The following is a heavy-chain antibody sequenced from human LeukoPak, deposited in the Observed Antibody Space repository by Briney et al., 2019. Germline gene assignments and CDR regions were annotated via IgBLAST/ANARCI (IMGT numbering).Heavy chain of an antibody. V-gene: IGHV4-4*07. CDR3: ASYQWLAIYYYYGMDV. Sequence: SETLSLTCTLSVDSLSRFYWSWLRHPAGGGLEGIGRIYTGGGANYSPSLRSGVPMSVDTSKSQFSLKLSSVTAPDTAVYYCASYQWLAIYYYYGMDVWGQGTTVSVSS. CDR2: IYTGGGA. D-gene: IGHD5-12*01. J-gene: IGHJ6*01. CDR1: VDSLSRFY.